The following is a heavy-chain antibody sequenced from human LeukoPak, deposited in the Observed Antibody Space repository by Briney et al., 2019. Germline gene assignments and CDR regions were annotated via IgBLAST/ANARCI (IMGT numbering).Heavy chain of an antibody. J-gene: IGHJ4*02. Sequence: GGSLRLSCAASGFDFSIYSMNGVRQAPGKGLEWVSYIRSRSSHIYYADSVKGRFTISRDNAKNSLYLQVNSLRDEDTAVYYSAIDSYNSLDYWGQGNLVTVSS. V-gene: IGHV3-48*02. D-gene: IGHD5-24*01. CDR1: GFDFSIYS. CDR2: IRSRSSHI. CDR3: AIDSYNSLDY.